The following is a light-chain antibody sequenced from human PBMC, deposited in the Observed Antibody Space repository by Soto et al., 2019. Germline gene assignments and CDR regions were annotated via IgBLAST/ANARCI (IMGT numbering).Light chain of an antibody. CDR3: QRYDNTPRT. V-gene: IGKV3-20*01. J-gene: IGKJ1*01. CDR1: QSVSSNY. CDR2: GAS. Sequence: EIVLTQSPGTLSLSPGERATLSCRASQSVSSNYLAWYQQHPGQAPRLLIFGASNRATGIPDRFSGSGSGKDFTVTISRLEPEYFAVYYCQRYDNTPRTFGQGTKVEVK.